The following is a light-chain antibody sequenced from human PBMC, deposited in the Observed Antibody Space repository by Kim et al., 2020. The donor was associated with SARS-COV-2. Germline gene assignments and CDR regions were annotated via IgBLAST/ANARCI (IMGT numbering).Light chain of an antibody. Sequence: GQRVTISCSGSSSNIGSNIANWYQHLPGTAPKLVIYSNNQRPSGVPDRFSGSKSGTSASLAISGLQSEDEADYYCAAWDDSLNGVIFGGGTKLTVL. V-gene: IGLV1-44*01. CDR3: AAWDDSLNGVI. CDR2: SNN. CDR1: SSNIGSNI. J-gene: IGLJ2*01.